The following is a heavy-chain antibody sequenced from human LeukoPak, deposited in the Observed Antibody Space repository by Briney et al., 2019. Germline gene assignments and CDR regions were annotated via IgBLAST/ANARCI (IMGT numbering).Heavy chain of an antibody. CDR2: LYSDGNT. J-gene: IGHJ4*02. V-gene: IGHV3-53*01. CDR3: ARGVEPLAANTLAY. Sequence: GGSLRLSCAASGFTVITNDMTWVRQAPGKGLEWVSVLYSDGNTKYADSVQGRFTISRDNSKNTLYLEMNSLSPDDTAVYYCARGVEPLAANTLAYWGQGTLVSVSP. CDR1: GFTVITND. D-gene: IGHD1-14*01.